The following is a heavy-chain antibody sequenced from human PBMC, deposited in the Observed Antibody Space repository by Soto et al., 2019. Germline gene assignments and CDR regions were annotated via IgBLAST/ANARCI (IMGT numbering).Heavy chain of an antibody. CDR1: GFTFSSYA. CDR3: AKALGASLRYFDWLLSGFDY. V-gene: IGHV3-23*01. J-gene: IGHJ4*02. Sequence: GGSLRLSCAASGFTFSSYAMSWVRQAPGKGLEWVSAISGSGGSTYYADSVKGRFTISRDNSKNTLYLQMNSLRAEDTAVYYCAKALGASLRYFDWLLSGFDYWGQGTLVTVS. D-gene: IGHD3-9*01. CDR2: ISGSGGST.